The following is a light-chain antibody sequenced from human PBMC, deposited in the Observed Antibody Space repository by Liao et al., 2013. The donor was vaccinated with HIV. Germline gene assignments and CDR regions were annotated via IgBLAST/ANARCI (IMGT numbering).Light chain of an antibody. CDR3: QVWDSSSDLHVV. CDR2: YDS. J-gene: IGLJ2*01. CDR1: YIGNKG. Sequence: SYVLSQPPSVSVAPGETATFTCGGNYIGNKGVYWYQQRPGQAPVMVISYDSQRPSGIPERFSGANSGNMATLTLTRVEVGDEADYYCQVWDSSSDLHVVFGGGTKLTVL. V-gene: IGLV3-21*04.